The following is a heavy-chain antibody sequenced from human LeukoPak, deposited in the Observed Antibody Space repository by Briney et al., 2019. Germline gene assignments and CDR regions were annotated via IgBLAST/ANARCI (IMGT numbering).Heavy chain of an antibody. CDR3: ARPNDYYYYYGMDV. Sequence: ASVQVSCKASGYTFTGYYMHWVRQAPGQGLEWMGWINPNSGGTNYAQKFQGWVTMTRDTSISTAYMELSRLRSDDTAVYYCARPNDYYYYYGMDVWGQGTTVTVSS. V-gene: IGHV1-2*04. CDR2: INPNSGGT. J-gene: IGHJ6*02. CDR1: GYTFTGYY.